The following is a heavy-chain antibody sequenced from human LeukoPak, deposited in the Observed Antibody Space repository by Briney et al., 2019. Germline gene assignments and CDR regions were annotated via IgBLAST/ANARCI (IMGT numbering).Heavy chain of an antibody. CDR1: GGTLSSYA. CDR3: ARGSSGWYRAYFDY. V-gene: IGHV1-69*06. D-gene: IGHD6-19*01. CDR2: IIPIFGTA. J-gene: IGHJ4*02. Sequence: SVKVSCKASGGTLSSYAISWVRQAPGQGLEWMGGIIPIFGTANYAQKFQGRVTITADKSTSTAYMELSSLRSEDTAVYYCARGSSGWYRAYFDYWGQGTLVTVSS.